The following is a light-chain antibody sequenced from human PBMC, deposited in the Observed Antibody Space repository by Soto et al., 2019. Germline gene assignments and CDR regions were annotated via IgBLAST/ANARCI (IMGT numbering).Light chain of an antibody. V-gene: IGLV2-14*01. CDR1: SSDVGGYNY. J-gene: IGLJ1*01. Sequence: QAVVTQPASVSGSPGQSITISCTGTSSDVGGYNYVSWYQQHPGKAPKLRIYEVSNRPSGVSNRFAGSKSGNTASLSISGLQAEDEADYYCSSYTSSSTLVFGTGTKLTVL. CDR3: SSYTSSSTLV. CDR2: EVS.